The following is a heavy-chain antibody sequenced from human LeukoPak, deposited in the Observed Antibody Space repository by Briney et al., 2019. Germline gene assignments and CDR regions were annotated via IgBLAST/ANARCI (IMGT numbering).Heavy chain of an antibody. D-gene: IGHD3-22*01. CDR3: AKDRDRGYYDSSGYGY. Sequence: GGSLRLSCAASGFTFSSYAMSWVRQAPGKGLEWVSAISGSGGSTYYADSVKGRFTISRDNSKNTLYLRMNSLRAEDTAVYYCAKDRDRGYYDSSGYGYWGQGTLVTVSS. CDR1: GFTFSSYA. V-gene: IGHV3-23*01. CDR2: ISGSGGST. J-gene: IGHJ4*02.